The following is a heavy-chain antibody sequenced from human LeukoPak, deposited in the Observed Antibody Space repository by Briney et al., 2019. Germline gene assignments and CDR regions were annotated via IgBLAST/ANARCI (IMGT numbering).Heavy chain of an antibody. CDR2: TYYRSKWYN. D-gene: IGHD3-10*01. Sequence: SQTLSLTCAISGDSVSSNSAAWNWIRQSPSRGLEWLGRTYYRSKWYNDYAVSVKSRITINPDTSKNQFSLKLSSVTAADTAVYYCASRPVRGVIIGARASNYGMDVWGQGTTVTVSS. CDR3: ASRPVRGVIIGARASNYGMDV. J-gene: IGHJ6*02. V-gene: IGHV6-1*01. CDR1: GDSVSSNSAA.